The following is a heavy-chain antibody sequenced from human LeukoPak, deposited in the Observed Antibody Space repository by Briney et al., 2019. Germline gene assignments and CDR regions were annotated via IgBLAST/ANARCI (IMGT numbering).Heavy chain of an antibody. CDR3: AKSGGLSGSGRLGMDV. CDR2: ISGSGGST. CDR1: GFTSSSYA. V-gene: IGHV3-23*01. Sequence: PGGSLRLSCAASGFTSSSYAMSWVRQAPGKGLEWVSAISGSGGSTYYADSVKGRFTISRDNSINMLYLQMSSLRAEDAAVYYCAKSGGLSGSGRLGMDVWGQGATVTVSS. J-gene: IGHJ6*02. D-gene: IGHD3-10*01.